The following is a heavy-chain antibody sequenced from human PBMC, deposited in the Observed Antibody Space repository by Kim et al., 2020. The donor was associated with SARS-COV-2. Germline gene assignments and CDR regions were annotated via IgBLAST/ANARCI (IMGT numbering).Heavy chain of an antibody. Sequence: ASVKVSCKASGYTFTSYYMHWVRQAPGQGLEWMGIINPSGGSTSYAQKFQGRVTMTRDTSTSTVYMELSSLRSEDTAVYYCARRVPYSSSWKGHFDYWGQGTLVTVSS. D-gene: IGHD6-13*01. J-gene: IGHJ4*02. CDR2: INPSGGST. CDR3: ARRVPYSSSWKGHFDY. CDR1: GYTFTSYY. V-gene: IGHV1-46*01.